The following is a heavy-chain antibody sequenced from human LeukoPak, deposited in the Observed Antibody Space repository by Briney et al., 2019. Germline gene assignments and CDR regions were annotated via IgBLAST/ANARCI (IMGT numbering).Heavy chain of an antibody. D-gene: IGHD3-22*01. CDR3: AKRSDSSGYYYDY. CDR1: GFPFSTYT. J-gene: IGHJ4*02. V-gene: IGHV3-23*01. Sequence: GGSLRLSCAASGFPFSTYTMSWVRQAPGKGLEWVSAIIGSGGSTYYTDSVKGRFTISRDNSKNTLYLQMNSLRAEDTAVYYCAKRSDSSGYYYDYWGQGTLVTVSS. CDR2: IIGSGGST.